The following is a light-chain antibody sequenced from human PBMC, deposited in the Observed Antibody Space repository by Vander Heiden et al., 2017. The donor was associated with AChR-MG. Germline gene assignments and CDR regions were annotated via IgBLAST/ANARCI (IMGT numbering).Light chain of an antibody. J-gene: IGKJ1*01. CDR1: QSISSW. Sequence: DIKLTQSPSTLSASVGDRVTITCRASQSISSWLAWYQQKPGKAPKLLIYDASSLESGVPSRFSGSGSGTEFTLTSSSLQPDDFATYYCQQYNSYSRTFGQGTKVEIK. V-gene: IGKV1-5*01. CDR3: QQYNSYSRT. CDR2: DAS.